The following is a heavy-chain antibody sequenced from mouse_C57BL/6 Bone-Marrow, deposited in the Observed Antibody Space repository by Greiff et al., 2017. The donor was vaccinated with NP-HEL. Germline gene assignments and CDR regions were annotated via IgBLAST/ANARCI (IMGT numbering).Heavy chain of an antibody. Sequence: VQLQQSGPELVKPGASVKISCKASGYTFTDYYMNWVKQSHGKSLEWIGDINPNNGGTSYNQKFKGTATLTVDKSSSTAYMELRSLTSEDSAVYYCARDGSSWNWYFDVWGTGTTVTVSS. D-gene: IGHD1-1*01. CDR3: ARDGSSWNWYFDV. CDR2: INPNNGGT. V-gene: IGHV1-26*01. J-gene: IGHJ1*03. CDR1: GYTFTDYY.